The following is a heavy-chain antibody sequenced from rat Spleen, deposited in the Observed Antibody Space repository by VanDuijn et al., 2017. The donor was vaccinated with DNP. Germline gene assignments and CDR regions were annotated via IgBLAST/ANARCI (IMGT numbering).Heavy chain of an antibody. V-gene: IGHV2-6*01. J-gene: IGHJ2*01. CDR2: VSSGGTT. D-gene: IGHD1-12*02. CDR3: ARSDYSDDNYYDGFFDY. CDR1: GFSLSSYP. Sequence: QVQLKESGPGLVQPSQTLSLTCTVSGFSLSSYPVAWLRQPPGKGVEWIAAVSSGGTTFYNSPLRSRLSISRDTSKSQVFLKMNGLQAEDTAMFFCARSDYSDDNYYDGFFDYWGQGVMVTVSS.